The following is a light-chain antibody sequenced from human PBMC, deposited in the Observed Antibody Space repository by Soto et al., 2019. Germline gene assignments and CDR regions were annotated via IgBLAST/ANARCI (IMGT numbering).Light chain of an antibody. CDR3: QRYSSYST. V-gene: IGKV1-5*01. CDR1: QSISNW. CDR2: DAS. Sequence: DIPMTQSPSSLSASVGDRVTITCRASQSISNWLAWYQQKPGKAPKLLIYDASTLESGVPSRFSGGGFGTDFTLTISSLQPDDFATYYCQRYSSYSTFGQGTKVEMK. J-gene: IGKJ1*01.